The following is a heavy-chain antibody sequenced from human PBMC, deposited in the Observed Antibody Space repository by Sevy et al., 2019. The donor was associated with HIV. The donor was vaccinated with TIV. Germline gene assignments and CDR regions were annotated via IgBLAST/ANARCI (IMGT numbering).Heavy chain of an antibody. CDR2: IYHSGST. Sequence: SETLSLTCAVSGGSISSSNWWSWVRQPPGKGLEWIGEIYHSGSTNYNPSLKSRVTISVDKSKNQFSLKLSSGTAADTAVYYCARSWSYGILTGYYGSFDYWGQGTLVTVSS. D-gene: IGHD3-9*01. V-gene: IGHV4-4*02. CDR3: ARSWSYGILTGYYGSFDY. J-gene: IGHJ4*02. CDR1: GGSISSSNW.